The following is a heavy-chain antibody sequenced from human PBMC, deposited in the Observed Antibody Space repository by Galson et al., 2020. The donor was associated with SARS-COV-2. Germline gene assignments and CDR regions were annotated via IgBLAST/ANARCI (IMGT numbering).Heavy chain of an antibody. CDR1: GFTFSSYA. J-gene: IGHJ4*02. Sequence: TGGSLRLSCAASGFTFSSYAMSWVRQAPGKGLEWVSAISGSGGSTYYADSVKGRFTISRDNSKNTLYLQMNSLRAEDTAVDYCAKALGYYDSRGWDDWGQGTLVVVSS. V-gene: IGHV3-23*01. CDR3: AKALGYYDSRGWDD. D-gene: IGHD3-22*01. CDR2: ISGSGGST.